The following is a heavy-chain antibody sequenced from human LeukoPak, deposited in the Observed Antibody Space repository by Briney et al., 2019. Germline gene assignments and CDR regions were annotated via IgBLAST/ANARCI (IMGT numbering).Heavy chain of an antibody. CDR2: IKQDGSEK. CDR3: AREGQGTDYYDSSGYYSEAFDI. J-gene: IGHJ3*02. V-gene: IGHV3-7*01. CDR1: GFTFSSYW. D-gene: IGHD3-22*01. Sequence: GGSLRLSRAASGFTFSSYWMSWVRQAPGKGLEWVANIKQDGSEKYYVDSVKGRFTISRDNAKNSLYLQMNSLRAEDTAVYYCAREGQGTDYYDSSGYYSEAFDIWGQGTMVTVSS.